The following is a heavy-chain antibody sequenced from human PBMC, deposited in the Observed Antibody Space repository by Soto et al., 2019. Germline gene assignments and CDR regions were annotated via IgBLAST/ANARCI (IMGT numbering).Heavy chain of an antibody. D-gene: IGHD2-8*02. CDR2: IDPRDSYT. V-gene: IGHV5-10-1*01. Sequence: PGESLKISCTGFGYSFTTFWISWVRQMPGKGLEWMGTIDPRDSYTNYSPSFQGHVTISVDKSIGTAYLQWGSLQASDTAMYFCARIYCTSAACDSWFDPWGQGTLVTVSS. CDR1: GYSFTTFW. CDR3: ARIYCTSAACDSWFDP. J-gene: IGHJ5*02.